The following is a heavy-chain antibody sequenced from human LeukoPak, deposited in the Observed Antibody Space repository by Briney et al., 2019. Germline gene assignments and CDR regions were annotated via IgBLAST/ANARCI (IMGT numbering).Heavy chain of an antibody. Sequence: SVKVSCKASGGTFSSYAISWVRQAPGQGLEWMGGIIPIFGTANYAQKFQGRVTITADESTSTAYMELSSLRSEDTAVYYCVRDDGDDFWSGYSDNWFDPWGQGTLVTVSS. CDR2: IIPIFGTA. D-gene: IGHD3-3*01. J-gene: IGHJ5*02. CDR1: GGTFSSYA. CDR3: VRDDGDDFWSGYSDNWFDP. V-gene: IGHV1-69*13.